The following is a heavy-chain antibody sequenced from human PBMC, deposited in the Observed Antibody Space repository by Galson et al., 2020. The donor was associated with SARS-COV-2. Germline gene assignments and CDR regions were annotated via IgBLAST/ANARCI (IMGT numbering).Heavy chain of an antibody. J-gene: IGHJ6*03. Sequence: GGSLRLSCSVSGFIFSSSAMHWVRQAPGKGLEYLSAISSNGGHTYYADSVKGRFTVSRDNSKNTLYLQMSSLRTDDTAVYYCVKYDILTGYIKMPYQMDVWGKGTTVTVSS. CDR3: VKYDILTGYIKMPYQMDV. CDR1: GFIFSSSA. CDR2: ISSNGGHT. D-gene: IGHD3-9*01. V-gene: IGHV3-64D*06.